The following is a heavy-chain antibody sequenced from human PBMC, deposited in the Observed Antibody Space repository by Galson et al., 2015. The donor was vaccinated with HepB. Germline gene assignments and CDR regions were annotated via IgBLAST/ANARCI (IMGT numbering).Heavy chain of an antibody. CDR1: GGSISSSSYY. V-gene: IGHV4-39*02. Sequence: ETLSLTCTVSGGSISSSSYYWGWIRQPPGKGLEWIGSIYYSGSTYYNPSLKSRVTISVDTSKNQFSLKLSSVTAADTAVYYCAREGVTTGIDYWGQGTLVTVSS. D-gene: IGHD4-11*01. J-gene: IGHJ4*02. CDR2: IYYSGST. CDR3: AREGVTTGIDY.